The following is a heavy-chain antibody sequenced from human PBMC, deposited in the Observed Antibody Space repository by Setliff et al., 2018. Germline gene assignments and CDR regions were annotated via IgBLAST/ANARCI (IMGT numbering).Heavy chain of an antibody. CDR3: ARGLVSLHYDFWSGHYLGGYMDV. CDR2: ISGYNGNT. CDR1: GYSFISYG. J-gene: IGHJ6*03. D-gene: IGHD3-3*01. V-gene: IGHV1-18*01. Sequence: ASVKVSCKTSGYSFISYGLSWMRQAPGQGLEWVGWISGYNGNTDYAQNLQGRVTMTIDTSTSTAYMELRSLRSEDTAVYYCARGLVSLHYDFWSGHYLGGYMDVWGKGTTVTVSS.